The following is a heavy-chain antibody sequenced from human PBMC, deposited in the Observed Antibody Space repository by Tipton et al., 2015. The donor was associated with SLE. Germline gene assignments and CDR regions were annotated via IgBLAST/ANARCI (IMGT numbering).Heavy chain of an antibody. CDR2: IYYSGTT. J-gene: IGHJ4*02. D-gene: IGHD6-13*01. Sequence: LSCTVSGGSISSSSYYWGWIRQPPGKGLEWIGTIYYSGTTYYNPSLKSRVTISQDTSKNQFSLKLSSVTAADTAVYYCARSPSMAAGGFDFWGQGTLVTVSS. V-gene: IGHV4-39*01. CDR3: ARSPSMAAGGFDF. CDR1: GGSISSSSYY.